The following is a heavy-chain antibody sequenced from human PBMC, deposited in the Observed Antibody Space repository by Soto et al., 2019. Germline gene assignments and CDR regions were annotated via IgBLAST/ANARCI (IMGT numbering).Heavy chain of an antibody. J-gene: IGHJ4*02. CDR2: ISDGDGAT. CDR3: AKGRTFFDF. Sequence: EVHLLESGGGLVQPGGSIRLSCAASGFAFSDYAMTWVRQAPGKGLEWVSEISDGDGATHYADSVKVRFTISRDDSKNTLYLQMDSLRAEDAAVYYCAKGRTFFDFWGQGTLVTVSS. D-gene: IGHD3-16*01. V-gene: IGHV3-23*01. CDR1: GFAFSDYA.